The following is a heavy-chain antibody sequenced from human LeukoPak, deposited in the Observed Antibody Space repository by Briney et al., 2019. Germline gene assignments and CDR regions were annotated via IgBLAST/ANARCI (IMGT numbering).Heavy chain of an antibody. Sequence: GGSLRLSCAASGFTFSDYYMGWIRQAPGKGLEWVSYISSSSTYTNYADSVMGRFTISRDNAKNSLYLQMTSLRAEDTAVYYCARYRTVTTSFDYWGQGTLVTVSS. CDR3: ARYRTVTTSFDY. CDR2: ISSSSTYT. V-gene: IGHV3-11*03. CDR1: GFTFSDYY. J-gene: IGHJ4*02. D-gene: IGHD4-17*01.